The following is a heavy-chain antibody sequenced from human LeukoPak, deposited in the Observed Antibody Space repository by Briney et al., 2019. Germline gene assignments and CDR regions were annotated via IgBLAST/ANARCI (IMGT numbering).Heavy chain of an antibody. CDR1: GFXFSSHG. V-gene: IGHV3-33*01. J-gene: IGHJ4*02. D-gene: IGHD4-23*01. CDR2: IWEDETDK. Sequence: PGRSLRLSCAASGFXFSSHGIHWVRQAPGKGLEWVAHIWEDETDKNYTDSVKGRFTISRDNSKNTLYLQMNSLRAEDTAVYYCARDPSNSRKWTPFDYWGQGTLVTVSS. CDR3: ARDPSNSRKWTPFDY.